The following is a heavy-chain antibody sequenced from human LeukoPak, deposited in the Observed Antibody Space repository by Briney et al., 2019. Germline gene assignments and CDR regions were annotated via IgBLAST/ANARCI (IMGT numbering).Heavy chain of an antibody. Sequence: PGGSMRLSCAASGFTFSSYAMSWVRQAPGKGLEWVSAISGRGGSTYYADSVKGRFTISRDNSKNTLYLQMNSLRAEDTAVYYCAKASRRIAAAGTVRYYYYMDVWGKGTTVTVSS. CDR2: ISGRGGST. V-gene: IGHV3-23*01. D-gene: IGHD6-13*01. CDR1: GFTFSSYA. J-gene: IGHJ6*03. CDR3: AKASRRIAAAGTVRYYYYMDV.